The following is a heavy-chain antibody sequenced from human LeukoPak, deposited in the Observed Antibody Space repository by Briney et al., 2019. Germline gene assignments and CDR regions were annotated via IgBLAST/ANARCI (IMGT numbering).Heavy chain of an antibody. D-gene: IGHD4-11*01. J-gene: IGHJ5*02. CDR3: AKDLMTTFYNWFDP. Sequence: PGGSLRLSCAASGFTFSSYAMSWVRQAPGKGLEWDSTISDSGGSTYYADSVKGRFTISRDSSKNTLYLQMNSLRAEDTAVYYCAKDLMTTFYNWFDPWGQGTLVTVSS. CDR2: ISDSGGST. V-gene: IGHV3-23*01. CDR1: GFTFSSYA.